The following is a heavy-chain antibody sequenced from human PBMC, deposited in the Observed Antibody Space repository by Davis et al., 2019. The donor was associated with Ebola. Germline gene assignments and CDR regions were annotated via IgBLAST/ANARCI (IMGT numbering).Heavy chain of an antibody. D-gene: IGHD4-17*01. CDR3: AKDRTTEQYWYFDL. CDR2: ISAGGST. CDR1: GITFSTYW. Sequence: GESLKTPCAASGITFSTYWMHWLRQAPGKGLVWVSGISAGGSTYYADSVKGRFTVSRGYSRNTLNLQMSSLRAEDAAIYYCAKDRTTEQYWYFDLWGRGTVVTVSS. V-gene: IGHV3-74*01. J-gene: IGHJ2*01.